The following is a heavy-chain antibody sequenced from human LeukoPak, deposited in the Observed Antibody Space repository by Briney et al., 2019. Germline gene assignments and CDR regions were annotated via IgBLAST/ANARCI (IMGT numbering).Heavy chain of an antibody. D-gene: IGHD3-3*01. CDR3: ARDGDYDFWSGTLDV. V-gene: IGHV3-33*01. J-gene: IGHJ6*04. CDR2: IWSDGSNK. Sequence: PGGSLRLSCAASGFTFSSYGMHWVRQAPGKGLEWVALIWSDGSNKYYADSVKGRFTISRDNSKNTLYLQMNSLRAEDTAVYYCARDGDYDFWSGTLDVWGKGTTVTVSS. CDR1: GFTFSSYG.